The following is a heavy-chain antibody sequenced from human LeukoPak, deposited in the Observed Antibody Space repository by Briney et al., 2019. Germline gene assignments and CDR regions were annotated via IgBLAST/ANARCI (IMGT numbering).Heavy chain of an antibody. D-gene: IGHD6-19*01. J-gene: IGHJ1*01. CDR3: ARVEGRQWLVQGAQYFQH. CDR1: GYTFTSYG. V-gene: IGHV1-18*01. Sequence: ASVKVSCKASGYTFTSYGISWVRQAPGQGLEWMGWISAYNGNTNYAQKPQGRVTMTTDTSTSTAYMELRSLRSDDTAVYYCARVEGRQWLVQGAQYFQHWGQGTLVTVSS. CDR2: ISAYNGNT.